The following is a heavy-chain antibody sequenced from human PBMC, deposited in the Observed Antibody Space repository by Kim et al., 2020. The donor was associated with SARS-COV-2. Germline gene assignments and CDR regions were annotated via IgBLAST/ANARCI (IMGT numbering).Heavy chain of an antibody. J-gene: IGHJ4*02. CDR3: AKSGWPFDY. CDR2: ISYDGSNK. CDR1: GFTFSSSA. V-gene: IGHV3-30*04. Sequence: GGSLRLSCAASGFTFSSSAMHWVRQAPGKGLEWVAVISYDGSNKDYADSVKGRFTISRDNSKKSLYLQMNSLRAEDTAVYYCAKSGWPFDYWGQGTLVTVSS. D-gene: IGHD6-19*01.